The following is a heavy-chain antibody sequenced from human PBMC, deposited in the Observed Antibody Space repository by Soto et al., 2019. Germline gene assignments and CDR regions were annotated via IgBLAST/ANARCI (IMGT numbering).Heavy chain of an antibody. D-gene: IGHD2-15*01. CDR3: AKDRDIVVVRAATATGAFDF. V-gene: IGHV3-21*04. CDR2: ISSSSSYI. Sequence: GGSLRLSCAASGFTFSSYSMNWVRQAPGKGLEWVSSISSSSSYIYYADSVKGRFTISRDNAKNSLYLQMNSLRAEDTAIYYRAKDRDIVVVRAATATGAFDFWGQGTLVTVSS. J-gene: IGHJ3*01. CDR1: GFTFSSYS.